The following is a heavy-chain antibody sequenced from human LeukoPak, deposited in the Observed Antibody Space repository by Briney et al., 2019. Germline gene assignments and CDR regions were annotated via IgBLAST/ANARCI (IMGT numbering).Heavy chain of an antibody. J-gene: IGHJ4*02. D-gene: IGHD3-10*01. V-gene: IGHV3-21*01. CDR2: ISSSSDYV. CDR1: GFPSSSYS. CDR3: ARRNPDGSGSYDY. Sequence: GGSLKLSCAASGFPSSSYSMNWVRQAPGKGLEWVSSISSSSDYVYYADSVKGRLTISRDNAKNSLYLQMNSLRAEDTAVYYCARRNPDGSGSYDYWGQGTLVTVSS.